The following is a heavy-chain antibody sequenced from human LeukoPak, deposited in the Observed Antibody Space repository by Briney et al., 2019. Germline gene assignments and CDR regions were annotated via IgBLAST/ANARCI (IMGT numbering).Heavy chain of an antibody. J-gene: IGHJ4*02. Sequence: GRSLRLSCAASGFTFSSYAMHWVRQAPGKGLEWVAVISYDGSNKYYADSVKGRFTISRDNSKNTLYLQMNSLRAEDTAVYYCARDSWHIVVVIVWYFDYWGQGTLVTVSS. D-gene: IGHD2-21*01. CDR2: ISYDGSNK. CDR3: ARDSWHIVVVIVWYFDY. CDR1: GFTFSSYA. V-gene: IGHV3-30-3*01.